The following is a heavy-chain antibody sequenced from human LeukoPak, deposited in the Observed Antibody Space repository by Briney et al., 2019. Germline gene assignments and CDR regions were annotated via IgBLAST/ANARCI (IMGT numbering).Heavy chain of an antibody. CDR2: ISSSSSTI. CDR1: GFTFTSSN. J-gene: IGHJ4*02. CDR3: ARLTTLQAGY. Sequence: GGSLRLSCAASGFTFTSSNMNWVRQAPGKGLEWVSYISSSSSTIYYAGSVKGRFTISRDNAKNSLYLQMSSLRDEDTAVYYCARLTTLQAGYWGQGTLVTVSS. D-gene: IGHD4-11*01. V-gene: IGHV3-48*02.